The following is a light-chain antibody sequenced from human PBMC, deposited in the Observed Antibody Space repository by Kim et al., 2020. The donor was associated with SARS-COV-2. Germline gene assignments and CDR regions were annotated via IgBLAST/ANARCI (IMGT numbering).Light chain of an antibody. CDR1: QSVSPY. CDR2: DTS. CDR3: QQRRSWRT. J-gene: IGKJ4*01. V-gene: IGKV3-11*01. Sequence: EIVLTQSPATLSLSPGERATLSCRASQSVSPYVACYQQKPGQAPRLLIYDTSNRASGIPARFSGSGSGTDFTLTISSLDPEDFAVYYCQQRRSWRTFGGGTKVDIK.